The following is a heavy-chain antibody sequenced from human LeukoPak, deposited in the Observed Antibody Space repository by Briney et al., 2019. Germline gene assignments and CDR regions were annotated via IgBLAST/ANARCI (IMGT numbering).Heavy chain of an antibody. J-gene: IGHJ6*02. V-gene: IGHV4-39*01. D-gene: IGHD2-2*03. CDR3: SRHFLDSRPAYYYYYYGMDV. CDR2: IYYSGST. Sequence: SETLSLTCTVSVGSIRSRSYYWGWTRQPPGKGLEWIGSIYYSGSTYDNPSLKSRVTISVDTSKNQFSLKLSSVTAADTAVYYCSRHFLDSRPAYYYYYYGMDVWGQGTTVTVSS. CDR1: VGSIRSRSYY.